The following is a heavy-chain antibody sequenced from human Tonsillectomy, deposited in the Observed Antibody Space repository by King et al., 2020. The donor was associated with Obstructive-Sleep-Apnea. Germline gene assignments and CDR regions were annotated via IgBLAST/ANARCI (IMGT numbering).Heavy chain of an antibody. D-gene: IGHD5-12*01. CDR1: GFIFSNYA. CDR3: AKDPDDIVAPQVYGMDV. J-gene: IGHJ6*02. Sequence: VQLVESGGGLVQPGGSLRLSCAASGFIFSNYAMSWVRQVPGKGLEWVSSISGSGGNIYYADSVKGRFTISRDNSKNTLYLRMNNLRAEDTAIYYCAKDPDDIVAPQVYGMDVWGQGTTVTVSS. V-gene: IGHV3-23*04. CDR2: ISGSGGNI.